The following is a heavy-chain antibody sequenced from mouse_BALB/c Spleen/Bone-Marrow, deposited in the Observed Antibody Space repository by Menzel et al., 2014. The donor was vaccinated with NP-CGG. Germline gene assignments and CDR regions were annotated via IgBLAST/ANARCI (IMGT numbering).Heavy chain of an antibody. V-gene: IGHV2-5*01. D-gene: IGHD1-1*01. CDR1: GFSLTGNG. J-gene: IGHJ1*01. CDR3: AKGGITTVWYFDV. Sequence: QVQLKQSGPGLVQPSQSLSITCTVSGFSLTGNGVHWVRQSPGKGLEWLGVIWRGGSTDYNAAFMSRLTITKDNSKNXVFFKMNSLQGDDTAMYYCAKGGITTVWYFDVWGAGTTVTVSS. CDR2: IWRGGST.